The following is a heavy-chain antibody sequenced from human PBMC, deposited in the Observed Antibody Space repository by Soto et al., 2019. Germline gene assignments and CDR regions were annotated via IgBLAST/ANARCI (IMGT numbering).Heavy chain of an antibody. J-gene: IGHJ6*01. D-gene: IGHD3-10*01. V-gene: IGHV1-69*08. Sequence: QVQLVQSGAEVKKPGSSVKVSCKASGGTFSSYTISWVRQAPGQGLEWMGRIIPILGIANYAQKFQGRVTITADKSTSTAYMELSSLGSEGTAVYYCARDLRPYYGSGSYYGGYGMDVW. CDR3: ARDLRPYYGSGSYYGGYGMDV. CDR1: GGTFSSYT. CDR2: IIPILGIA.